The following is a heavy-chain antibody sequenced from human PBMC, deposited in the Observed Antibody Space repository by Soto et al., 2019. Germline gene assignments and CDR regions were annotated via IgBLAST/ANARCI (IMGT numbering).Heavy chain of an antibody. J-gene: IGHJ3*02. CDR1: RFSFSNYA. CDR2: ITGSGGGT. D-gene: IGHD4-17*01. V-gene: IGHV3-23*01. Sequence: EVQLLESGGRLVPPGGSLRLSCAGSRFSFSNYAMTWARQAPGEGLEWVSSITGSGGGTTYEDSVKGRFTISRDNSKNILYLQMDSLRADDTAVYYCSTDPNGDYIGAFDNWGQGTMVTVSS. CDR3: STDPNGDYIGAFDN.